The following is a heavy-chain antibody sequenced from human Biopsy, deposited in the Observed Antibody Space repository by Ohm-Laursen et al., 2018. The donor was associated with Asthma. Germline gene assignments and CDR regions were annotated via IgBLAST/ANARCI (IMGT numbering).Heavy chain of an antibody. CDR3: ARGVDRVTGLLDHFDS. D-gene: IGHD2-21*02. J-gene: IGHJ4*02. CDR1: GGSINNFY. Sequence: TLSLTCIVSGGSINNFYWSWIRQPPGKGLESIGHVYYSGSTNYNPSLKSRVTISIDASKNQFSLKLTSVTAADTAVYYCARGVDRVTGLLDHFDSWGQGTLVTVSP. CDR2: VYYSGST. V-gene: IGHV4-59*01.